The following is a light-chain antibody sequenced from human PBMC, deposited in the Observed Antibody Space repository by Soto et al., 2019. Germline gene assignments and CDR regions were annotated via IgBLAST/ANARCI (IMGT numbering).Light chain of an antibody. Sequence: ALTQPPSASGSPGQSVTISCTGTSSDVGGYNYVSWYQQHPGKAPKVIIYEVSKRPSGVPDRFSGSKSGSTASLTVSGLQAEDEADYYCRPYAVTNIFVFGTGTKVTVL. V-gene: IGLV2-8*01. J-gene: IGLJ1*01. CDR1: SSDVGGYNY. CDR2: EVS. CDR3: RPYAVTNIFV.